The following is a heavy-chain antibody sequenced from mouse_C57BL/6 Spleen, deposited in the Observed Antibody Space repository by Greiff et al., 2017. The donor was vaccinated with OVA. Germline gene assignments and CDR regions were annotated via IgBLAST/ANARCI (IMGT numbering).Heavy chain of an antibody. CDR3: ARGGLRRGSFDY. D-gene: IGHD2-4*01. V-gene: IGHV1-26*01. J-gene: IGHJ2*01. CDR1: GYTFTDYY. CDR2: INPNNGGA. Sequence: EVQLQQSGPELVKPGASVKISCKASGYTFTDYYMNWVKQSHGKSLEWIGDINPNNGGASYNQKFKGKATLTVDKSSSTAYMELRSLTSEDSAVYYCARGGLRRGSFDYWGQGTTLTVSS.